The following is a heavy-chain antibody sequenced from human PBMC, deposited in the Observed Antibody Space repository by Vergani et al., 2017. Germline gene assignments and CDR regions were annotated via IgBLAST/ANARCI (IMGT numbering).Heavy chain of an antibody. Sequence: EVQLVESGGGLVQPGGSLRLSCAASGFTFSSHEMNWVRQASGKGLEWVSSISYSSYIYYADSVKGRFTISRDNAKNSLYLQMNSLRAEDTAVYYCARGSFGGDYADGFDYWGQGTLVTVSS. CDR2: ISYSSYI. D-gene: IGHD4-17*01. CDR1: GFTFSSHE. CDR3: ARGSFGGDYADGFDY. J-gene: IGHJ4*02. V-gene: IGHV3-48*03.